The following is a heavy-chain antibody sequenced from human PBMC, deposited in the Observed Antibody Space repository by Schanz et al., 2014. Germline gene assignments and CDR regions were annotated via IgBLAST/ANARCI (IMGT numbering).Heavy chain of an antibody. CDR1: GFTFTNYA. D-gene: IGHD3-10*02. Sequence: DVQLLESGGGLVQPGGSLRLSCAASGFTFTNYAMSWVRQAPGKGLEWVSLISDSGDTAYYADSVKGRFTISRDNFKGALYLQMSSLRAEDTAIYYCAKNQYDDVDLSSFYFDFWGQGTRVTVSS. J-gene: IGHJ4*02. CDR2: ISDSGDTA. CDR3: AKNQYDDVDLSSFYFDF. V-gene: IGHV3-23*01.